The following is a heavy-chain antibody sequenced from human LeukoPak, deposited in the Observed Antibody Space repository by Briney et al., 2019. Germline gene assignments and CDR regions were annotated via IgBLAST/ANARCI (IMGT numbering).Heavy chain of an antibody. V-gene: IGHV3-20*04. CDR3: AKTIVRFPDAFDI. CDR2: INWNGGST. D-gene: IGHD2-8*01. CDR1: GFTFDDYG. J-gene: IGHJ3*02. Sequence: GGSLRLSCAASGFTFDDYGMSWVRQAPGKGLEWVSGINWNGGSTGYADSVKGRFTISRDNAKNSLYLQMNSLRAEDTAVYYCAKTIVRFPDAFDIWGQGTMVTVSS.